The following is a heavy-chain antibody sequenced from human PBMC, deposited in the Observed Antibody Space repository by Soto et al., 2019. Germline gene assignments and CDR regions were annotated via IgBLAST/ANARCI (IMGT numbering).Heavy chain of an antibody. CDR3: ARERSTTGRFDP. CDR1: GFTFSSYW. V-gene: IGHV3-7*01. J-gene: IGHJ5*02. D-gene: IGHD4-17*01. CDR2: IKPDGREK. Sequence: EVQLVESGGGLVQPGWSLRLSCAASGFTFSSYWMSWVRQAPGKGLEWVANIKPDGREKDYVDSVKGRFTISRDNAKNSLYLQMNSLRAEDTAVYYCARERSTTGRFDPWGQGTLVTVSS.